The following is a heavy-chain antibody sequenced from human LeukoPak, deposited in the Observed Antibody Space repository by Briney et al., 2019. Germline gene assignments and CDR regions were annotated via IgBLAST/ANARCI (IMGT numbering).Heavy chain of an antibody. D-gene: IGHD3-10*01. Sequence: HPGGSLRLSCAASGFTVSNDYMAWVRQAPGRGLEWVSLIYGDGTTFCTDSVKGRFTISRDNFKNTLYLQMSSLRPEDTALYYCARDRAGAQSWVALDPWGQGTLVTVSS. V-gene: IGHV3-66*02. J-gene: IGHJ5*02. CDR2: IYGDGTT. CDR1: GFTVSNDY. CDR3: ARDRAGAQSWVALDP.